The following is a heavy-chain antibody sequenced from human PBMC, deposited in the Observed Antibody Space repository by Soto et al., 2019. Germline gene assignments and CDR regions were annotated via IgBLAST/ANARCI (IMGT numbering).Heavy chain of an antibody. Sequence: GESLKISCKGSGYSFTSYWIGWVRQMPGKGLEWMGIIYPGDSDTRYSPSFQGQVTISADKSISTAYLQWSSLKASDTAMYYCARDYYDSSGYTSRLGYWGQGTLVTVS. D-gene: IGHD3-22*01. CDR1: GYSFTSYW. CDR3: ARDYYDSSGYTSRLGY. J-gene: IGHJ4*02. CDR2: IYPGDSDT. V-gene: IGHV5-51*01.